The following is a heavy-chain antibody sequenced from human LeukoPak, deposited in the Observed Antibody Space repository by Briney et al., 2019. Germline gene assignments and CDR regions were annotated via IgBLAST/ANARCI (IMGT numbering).Heavy chain of an antibody. Sequence: SSPALVKPTQTLTLTCTFSGFSLSTSGMCVSWIRQPPGKALEWLARIDWDDDKYYSTSLKTRLTISRDTSKNQVVLTMTNMDPVDTATYYCARMRRYYDSSGYPDYWGQGTLVTVSS. CDR1: GFSLSTSGMC. J-gene: IGHJ4*02. CDR3: ARMRRYYDSSGYPDY. V-gene: IGHV2-70*11. D-gene: IGHD3-22*01. CDR2: IDWDDDK.